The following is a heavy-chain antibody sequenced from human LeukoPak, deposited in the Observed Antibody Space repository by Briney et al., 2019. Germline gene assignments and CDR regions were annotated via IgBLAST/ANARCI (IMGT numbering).Heavy chain of an antibody. CDR3: AAITIFGVEIDY. J-gene: IGHJ4*02. Sequence: PSETLSLTCTVSGVSISSYYWSWIRQPPGKGLEWIGSIYYTGSTKHNPSLKSRVTISVDTSKNQFSLKLSSVTAADTAVYYCAAITIFGVEIDYWGQGTLVTVSS. CDR1: GVSISSYY. CDR2: IYYTGST. D-gene: IGHD3-3*01. V-gene: IGHV4-59*08.